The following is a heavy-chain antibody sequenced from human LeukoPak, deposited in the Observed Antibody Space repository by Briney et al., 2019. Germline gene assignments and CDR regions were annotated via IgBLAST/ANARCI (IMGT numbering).Heavy chain of an antibody. D-gene: IGHD6-13*01. CDR3: ARVVGPAAAGAFNWFDP. J-gene: IGHJ5*02. V-gene: IGHV1-18*01. CDR2: INAYNGNT. CDR1: GNTFISYG. Sequence: ASVKVSCKASGNTFISYGITWVRQAPGQGLEWMGWINAYNGNTNYAQRLQGRVTMTTDTSTSTAYMELRSLRSDDTAIYYCARVVGPAAAGAFNWFDPWGQGTLVTVSS.